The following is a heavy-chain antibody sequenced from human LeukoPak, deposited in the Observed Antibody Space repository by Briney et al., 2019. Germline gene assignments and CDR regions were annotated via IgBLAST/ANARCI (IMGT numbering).Heavy chain of an antibody. D-gene: IGHD3-10*01. CDR1: GYTFTGYY. CDR2: INPNSGGT. V-gene: IGHV1-2*02. Sequence: ASVKVSCKASGYTFTGYYMHWVRQAPGQGLEWMGWINPNSGGTNYAQKFQGRVTMTRDTSISTAYMELSRLRSDDTAVYYCAREYYYGSENYYNRIDYWGQGTLVTVSS. J-gene: IGHJ4*02. CDR3: AREYYYGSENYYNRIDY.